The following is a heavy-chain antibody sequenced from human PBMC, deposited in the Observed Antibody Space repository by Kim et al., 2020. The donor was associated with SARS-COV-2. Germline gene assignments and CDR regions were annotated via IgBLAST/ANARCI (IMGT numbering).Heavy chain of an antibody. Sequence: YADSVKGRFTISRDNSKNTLYLQMNSLRAEDTAVYYCARDLYATFAPFDYWGQGTLVTVSS. V-gene: IGHV3-30*01. J-gene: IGHJ4*02. CDR3: ARDLYATFAPFDY. D-gene: IGHD2-8*01.